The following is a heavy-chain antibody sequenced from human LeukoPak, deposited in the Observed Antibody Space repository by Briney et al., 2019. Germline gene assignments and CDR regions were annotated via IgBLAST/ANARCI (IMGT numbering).Heavy chain of an antibody. D-gene: IGHD1-26*01. CDR3: VKGQGAAYYYYYMDV. Sequence: GGSLSLSCVASGLSFSSYGMHWVRQAPGKGLEWVAFIRYDGSNKNYPDSVKGRFTISRDDSKNTLNLQMNSLRAEDTAVYYCVKGQGAAYYYYYMDVWGKGTTVIVSS. CDR2: IRYDGSNK. J-gene: IGHJ6*03. V-gene: IGHV3-30*02. CDR1: GLSFSSYG.